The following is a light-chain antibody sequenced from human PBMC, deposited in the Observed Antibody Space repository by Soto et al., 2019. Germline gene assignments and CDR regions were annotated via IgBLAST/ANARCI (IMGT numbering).Light chain of an antibody. CDR1: RSVSSSY. CDR2: AAS. V-gene: IGKV3-20*01. Sequence: EIVLTQSPGTLSLSPGERATLSCRASRSVSSSYLAWYQQRPGQAPRLLMYAASSRATGIPDRFSGSGSGTDFTLTIRRLEPEDFAVYYCQQYGSSPRTFGGGTKVDIK. J-gene: IGKJ4*01. CDR3: QQYGSSPRT.